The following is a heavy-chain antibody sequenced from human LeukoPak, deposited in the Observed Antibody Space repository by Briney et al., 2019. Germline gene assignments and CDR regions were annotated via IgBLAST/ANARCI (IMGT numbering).Heavy chain of an antibody. CDR2: INHRGST. J-gene: IGHJ6*03. CDR1: GGSFSGYY. Sequence: SETLSLTCAVYGGSFSGYYWSWIRQPPGKGLEWIGEINHRGSTNYNPSLKSRVTISVDTSKKQFSLRLNSVTAADTAVYYCARLADYYYYMDVWGKGTTVTVSS. CDR3: ARLADYYYYMDV. V-gene: IGHV4-34*01. D-gene: IGHD6-25*01.